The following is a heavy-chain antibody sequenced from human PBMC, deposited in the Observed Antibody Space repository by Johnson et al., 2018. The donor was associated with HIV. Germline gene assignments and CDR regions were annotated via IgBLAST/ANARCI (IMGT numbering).Heavy chain of an antibody. CDR1: GFTFSSYG. V-gene: IGHV3-30*18. CDR3: ANNLQQLATKDAFDI. D-gene: IGHD6-13*01. Sequence: VQLVESGGGLVQPGGSLRLSCAASGFTFSSYGMHWVRQAPGKGLEWVAVISCDGSNKSFADSVKCRFTISRDNSKNTLYLQMNSLRAEDTAVYYCANNLQQLATKDAFDIWGQGTMVTVSS. J-gene: IGHJ3*02. CDR2: ISCDGSNK.